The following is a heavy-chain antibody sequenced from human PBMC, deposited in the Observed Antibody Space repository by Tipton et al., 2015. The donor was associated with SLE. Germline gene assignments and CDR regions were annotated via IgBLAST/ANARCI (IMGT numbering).Heavy chain of an antibody. CDR2: VSSDGSGT. D-gene: IGHD6-6*01. Sequence: SLRLSCAASGFTFSNYWMHWVRQAPGKGLVWVSRVSSDGSGTSYADSVKGRFTISRDNSKNTLYLQMNSLKTEDTAVYYCTTSIAVRELSARDWGQGTMVTVSS. CDR1: GFTFSNYW. V-gene: IGHV3-74*01. J-gene: IGHJ3*01. CDR3: TTSIAVRELSARD.